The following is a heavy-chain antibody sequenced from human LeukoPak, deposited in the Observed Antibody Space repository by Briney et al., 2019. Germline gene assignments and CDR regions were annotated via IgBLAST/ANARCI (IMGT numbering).Heavy chain of an antibody. D-gene: IGHD6-13*01. CDR2: IYYSGST. V-gene: IGHV4-30-4*08. CDR1: GGSISSGDYY. Sequence: SETLSLTCTVSGGSISSGDYYWSWIRQPSGKGLEWIGYIYYSGSTYYNPSLKSRVTISVDTSKNQFSLKLSSVTAADTAVYYCARFELADAFDIWGQGTMVTVSS. CDR3: ARFELADAFDI. J-gene: IGHJ3*02.